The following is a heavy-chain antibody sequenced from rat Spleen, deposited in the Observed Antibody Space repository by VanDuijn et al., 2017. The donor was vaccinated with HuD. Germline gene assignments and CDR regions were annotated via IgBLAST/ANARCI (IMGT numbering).Heavy chain of an antibody. J-gene: IGHJ3*01. Sequence: EVQLVESGGGLVQPGRSLKLSCAASGFTFSDYGVAWVRQAPTKGLEWVATISSDGSSTYYRDSVKGRFTISRDNAKDTLFLQMDSLRSEDTATYYCARHRDWGRGWFAYWGQGTLVTVSS. CDR1: GFTFSDYG. V-gene: IGHV5-29*01. D-gene: IGHD5-1*01. CDR3: ARHRDWGRGWFAY. CDR2: ISSDGSST.